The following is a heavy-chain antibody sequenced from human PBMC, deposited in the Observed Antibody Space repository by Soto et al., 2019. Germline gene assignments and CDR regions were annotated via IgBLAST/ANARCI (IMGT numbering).Heavy chain of an antibody. J-gene: IGHJ6*02. CDR3: ARASFSGSPYYYYYGMDV. V-gene: IGHV3-48*03. Sequence: VQLVESGGGVVQPGRSLRLSCAASGFTFSSYEMNWVRQAPGKGLEWVSYISSSGSTIYYADSVKGRFTISRDNAKNSLYLQMNSLRAEDTAVYYCARASFSGSPYYYYYGMDVWGQGTTVTVSS. CDR2: ISSSGSTI. D-gene: IGHD1-26*01. CDR1: GFTFSSYE.